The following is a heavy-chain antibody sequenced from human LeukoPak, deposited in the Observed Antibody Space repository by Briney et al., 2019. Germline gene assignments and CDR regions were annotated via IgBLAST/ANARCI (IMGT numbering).Heavy chain of an antibody. Sequence: PGGSLRLSCAASGFSFNTYWMSWVRQAPGRGLEWVANIKQDGSEKYYVDSVKGRFTISRDNAKNSLYLQMNSLRAEDTAVYYCAREVAARRLGSWVDPWGQGALVTVSS. CDR2: IKQDGSEK. D-gene: IGHD6-6*01. J-gene: IGHJ5*02. V-gene: IGHV3-7*01. CDR1: GFSFNTYW. CDR3: AREVAARRLGSWVDP.